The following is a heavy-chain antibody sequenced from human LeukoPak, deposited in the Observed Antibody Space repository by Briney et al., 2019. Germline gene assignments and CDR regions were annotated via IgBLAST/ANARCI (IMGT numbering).Heavy chain of an antibody. Sequence: PGGSLRLSCAASGFTFSTYGMHWVRQAPGKGLEWVAVISYDGSNKYYADSVKGRFTISRDNSRNTLYLQMNSLRAEDTAIYYCARDRGADYSIYVEIDYWGQGTLVTVSS. CDR3: ARDRGADYSIYVEIDY. D-gene: IGHD4-11*01. J-gene: IGHJ4*02. CDR1: GFTFSTYG. V-gene: IGHV3-33*05. CDR2: ISYDGSNK.